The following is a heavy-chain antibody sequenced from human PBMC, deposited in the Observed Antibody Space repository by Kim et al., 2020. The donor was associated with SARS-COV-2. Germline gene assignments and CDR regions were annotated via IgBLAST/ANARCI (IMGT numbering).Heavy chain of an antibody. J-gene: IGHJ4*02. CDR3: ARDPPAG. V-gene: IGHV3-21*01. Sequence: SSSYMYYAESVKGRCTISRDNAKNSLYLQMNSRRAEDTAVYYCARDPPAGWGRGTLVTVSS. D-gene: IGHD3-10*01. CDR2: SSSYM.